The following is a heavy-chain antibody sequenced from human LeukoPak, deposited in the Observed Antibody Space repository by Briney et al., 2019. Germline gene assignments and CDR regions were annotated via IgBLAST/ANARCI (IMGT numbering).Heavy chain of an antibody. CDR3: ARGFRYYYYGMDV. Sequence: SETLSLTCTVSGDSISSYYWGWIRQPPGKGLEWIGSIYHSGSTYYNPSLKSRVTISVDTSKNQFSLKLSSVTAADTAVYYCARGFRYYYYGMDVWGKGTTVTVSS. CDR2: IYHSGST. CDR1: GDSISSYY. V-gene: IGHV4-38-2*02. J-gene: IGHJ6*04.